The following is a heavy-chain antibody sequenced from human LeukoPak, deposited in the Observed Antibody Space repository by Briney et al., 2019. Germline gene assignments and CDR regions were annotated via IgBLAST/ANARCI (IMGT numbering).Heavy chain of an antibody. CDR2: ISGTSAYI. CDR1: EFNGFSFSSYT. V-gene: IGHV3-21*06. Sequence: GGSLRLSCNASEFNGFSFSSYTMNWVRQAPGKRLEWVSSISGTSAYIYYGSSVRGRFTISRDNAKNSLFLQMDSLRAEDTAIYYCARGPGYMDVWGSGTTVTVSS. J-gene: IGHJ6*03. CDR3: ARGPGYMDV.